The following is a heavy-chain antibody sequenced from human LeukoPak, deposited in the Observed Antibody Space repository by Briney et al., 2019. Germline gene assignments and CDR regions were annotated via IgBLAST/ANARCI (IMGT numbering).Heavy chain of an antibody. D-gene: IGHD3-9*01. V-gene: IGHV3-23*01. CDR2: ILGSGRSA. Sequence: ASLRLSCAASGFTFNNYAMSWVRQAPGKGLEWVSAILGSGRSAYYADSVKGRFTISRDNSKNSLFLQMNSLRVEDTALYYCSKWGDYDVLTGYYDSDFWGQGTLVTVSA. CDR1: GFTFNNYA. CDR3: SKWGDYDVLTGYYDSDF. J-gene: IGHJ4*02.